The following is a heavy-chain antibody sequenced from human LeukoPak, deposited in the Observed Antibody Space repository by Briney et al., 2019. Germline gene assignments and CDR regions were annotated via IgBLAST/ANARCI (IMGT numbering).Heavy chain of an antibody. CDR2: ISSSGSGGNT. Sequence: GGSLRLSCVASGVTLSNYAMSWARQAPGKGLEWVSGISSSGSGGNTYYADSVKGRFTISRDNSKNTLYLQMNSLRAEDTAVYYCAKDRDGGSWIVLLFDYWGQGTLVTVSS. CDR1: GVTLSNYA. V-gene: IGHV3-23*01. D-gene: IGHD2-15*01. J-gene: IGHJ4*02. CDR3: AKDRDGGSWIVLLFDY.